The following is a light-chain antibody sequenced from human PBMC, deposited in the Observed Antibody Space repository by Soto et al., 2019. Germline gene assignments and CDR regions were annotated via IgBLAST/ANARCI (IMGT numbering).Light chain of an antibody. J-gene: IGKJ2*01. CDR1: QSVRDRY. Sequence: EIVLTQSPGTLSLSPGERATLSCRASQSVRDRYLAWYQQKPGQAPSLLIYDTSTRATGVPDRFSGSGSGTDFALTISRVEPEDFAIYFCQQYDFSPFTFGQGTRLEI. CDR3: QQYDFSPFT. CDR2: DTS. V-gene: IGKV3-20*01.